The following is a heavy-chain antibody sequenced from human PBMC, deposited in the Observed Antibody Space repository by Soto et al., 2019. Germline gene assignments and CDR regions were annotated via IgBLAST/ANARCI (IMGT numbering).Heavy chain of an antibody. D-gene: IGHD6-19*01. J-gene: IGHJ4*02. CDR1: GFTFSSYA. CDR2: ISGSGGST. CDR3: ANGQWLSQERSFDY. V-gene: IGHV3-23*01. Sequence: EVQLLESGGGLVQPGGSLRLPCAASGFTFSSYAMSWVRQAPGKGLEWVSAISGSGGSTYYADSVKGRFTISRDNSKNTLYLQMNSLRAEDTAVYYCANGQWLSQERSFDYWGQGTLVTVSS.